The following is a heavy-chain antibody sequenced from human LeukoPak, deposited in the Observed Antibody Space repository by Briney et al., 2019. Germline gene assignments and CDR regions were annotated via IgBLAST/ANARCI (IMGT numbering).Heavy chain of an antibody. CDR1: GFTFSDHW. V-gene: IGHV3-74*01. CDR2: INSDMSST. CDR3: ALSETGDGSGYDALDI. D-gene: IGHD3-22*01. Sequence: GGSLRLSCAASGFTFSDHWMHWVRQAPGKGLVWVSRINSDMSSTNYADSVKGRFTISRDNAKNTLYLQMNSLRAEDTAVYYCALSETGDGSGYDALDIWGQGTMVTVSS. J-gene: IGHJ3*02.